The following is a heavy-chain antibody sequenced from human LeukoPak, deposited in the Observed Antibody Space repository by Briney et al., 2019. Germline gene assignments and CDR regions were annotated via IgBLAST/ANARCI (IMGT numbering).Heavy chain of an antibody. J-gene: IGHJ4*02. Sequence: GGSLRLSCAASGFTFSTYAMTWVRQAPGKGRAWVSAISGSGGNTYYADSVKGRFTISRDNAKNTLYLQMNSLRAEDTAVYYCAREERYSYGYDYWGQGTLVTVSS. V-gene: IGHV3-23*01. CDR2: ISGSGGNT. D-gene: IGHD5-18*01. CDR3: AREERYSYGYDY. CDR1: GFTFSTYA.